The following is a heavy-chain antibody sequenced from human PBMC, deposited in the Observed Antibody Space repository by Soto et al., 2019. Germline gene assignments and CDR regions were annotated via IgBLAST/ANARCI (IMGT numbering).Heavy chain of an antibody. CDR3: AKDKVIAVAEPRYYFAY. J-gene: IGHJ4*02. CDR2: ISGSGGST. Sequence: GGSLRLSCAASGFTFSSYAMSWVRQAPGKGLEWVSAISGSGGSTYYADSVKGRFTISRDNSKNTLYLQMNSLRAEDTAVYYCAKDKVIAVAEPRYYFAYWAQGTLVTGSS. CDR1: GFTFSSYA. V-gene: IGHV3-23*01. D-gene: IGHD6-19*01.